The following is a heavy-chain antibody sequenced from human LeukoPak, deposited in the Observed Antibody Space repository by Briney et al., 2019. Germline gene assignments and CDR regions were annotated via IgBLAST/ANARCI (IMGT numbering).Heavy chain of an antibody. V-gene: IGHV4-39*01. CDR2: ISYSGTT. J-gene: IGHJ4*02. CDR1: GGSISSGSYY. D-gene: IGHD6-13*01. CDR3: ARHLRGGSIWFDY. Sequence: SETLPLTCTVSGGSISSGSYYWGWVRQPPGKGLEWIGSISYSGTTYYNLSLKSRVTLSVDTSKNQFSLKLRSVTAADTALYYCARHLRGGSIWFDYWGQGTLVTVSS.